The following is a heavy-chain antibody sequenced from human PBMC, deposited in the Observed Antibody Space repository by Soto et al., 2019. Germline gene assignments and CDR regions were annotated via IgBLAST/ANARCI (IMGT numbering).Heavy chain of an antibody. Sequence: SETLSLTCAVYGGSFSGYYLSWIRQPPGKGLEWIGEINHSGSTNYNPSLKSRVTISVDTSKNQFSLKLSYVTAADTAFYYCARGPLVVVAAIFLGYSYVYGVDYFDYWGQGTLVTVSS. CDR3: ARGPLVVVAAIFLGYSYVYGVDYFDY. J-gene: IGHJ4*02. V-gene: IGHV4-34*01. CDR2: INHSGST. D-gene: IGHD5-18*01. CDR1: GGSFSGYY.